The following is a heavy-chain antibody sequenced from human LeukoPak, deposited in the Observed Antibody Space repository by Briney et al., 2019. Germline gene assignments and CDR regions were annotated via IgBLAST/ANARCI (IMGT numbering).Heavy chain of an antibody. CDR2: MSGSGGAT. Sequence: GGSLRLSCAASGFTFSTYLMSWVRQAPGKGLEWVSAMSGSGGATYYADSVKGRFTSSREHSKNTLFLQMNSLRAEDTAVYYCAKMYFYDSSGYYSFDYWGQGTLVTVSS. D-gene: IGHD3-22*01. V-gene: IGHV3-23*01. CDR3: AKMYFYDSSGYYSFDY. J-gene: IGHJ4*02. CDR1: GFTFSTYL.